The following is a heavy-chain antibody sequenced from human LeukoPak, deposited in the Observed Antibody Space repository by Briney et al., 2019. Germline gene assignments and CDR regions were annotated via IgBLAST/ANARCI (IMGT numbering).Heavy chain of an antibody. CDR3: ARGGPIAAAGTRYYYYGMDV. CDR2: IIPIFGTT. V-gene: IGHV1-69*13. D-gene: IGHD6-13*01. J-gene: IGHJ6*02. CDR1: GGTFSSYA. Sequence: SVKVSCKASGGTFSSYAISWVRQAPGQGLEWMGGIIPIFGTTNYAQKFQGRVTITADESTSTAYMELSSLRSEDTAVYYCARGGPIAAAGTRYYYYGMDVWGQGPTVTVSS.